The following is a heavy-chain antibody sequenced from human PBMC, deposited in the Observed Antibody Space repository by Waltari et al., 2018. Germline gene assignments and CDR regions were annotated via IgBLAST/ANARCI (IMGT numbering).Heavy chain of an antibody. V-gene: IGHV1-2*06. CDR2: INPNSGGT. J-gene: IGHJ4*02. CDR3: ARASLGAYCGGDCYLDY. CDR1: GYNFTGYY. Sequence: QVQLVQSGAEVKKPGASVKVSCKASGYNFTGYYMHWVRQAPGQGLEWMGRINPNSGGTNYAQKFQGRVTMTRDTSISTAYMELSRLRSDDTAVYYCARASLGAYCGGDCYLDYWGQGTLVTVSS. D-gene: IGHD2-21*01.